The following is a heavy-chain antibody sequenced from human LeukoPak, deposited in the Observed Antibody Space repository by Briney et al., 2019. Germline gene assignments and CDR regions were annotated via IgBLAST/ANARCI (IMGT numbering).Heavy chain of an antibody. J-gene: IGHJ4*02. CDR1: GYRFTDYW. V-gene: IGHV5-51*01. Sequence: GESLKLSCKGSGYRFTDYWIAWVRHMPGKGLVWMGIVFPSNSETRYSPSFQGQVTISADKSISTGYLQWSSLKASDTAIYFCARHRYSGSDTQGFDYWGQGTLVTVSS. D-gene: IGHD5-12*01. CDR3: ARHRYSGSDTQGFDY. CDR2: VFPSNSET.